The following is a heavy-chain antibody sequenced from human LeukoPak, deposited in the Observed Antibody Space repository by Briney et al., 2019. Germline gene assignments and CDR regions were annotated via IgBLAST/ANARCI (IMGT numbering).Heavy chain of an antibody. D-gene: IGHD5-12*01. CDR3: AKGPAKYSGYDYFEY. CDR2: ISGSGGST. Sequence: PGGSLRLSCAASGFTFSSYAMSWVRQAPGKGLEWVSGISGSGGSTYYADSVKGRFTISRDNSKNTVYLLMNSLRGEDTAVYYCAKGPAKYSGYDYFEYWGQGTLVTVSS. J-gene: IGHJ4*02. CDR1: GFTFSSYA. V-gene: IGHV3-23*01.